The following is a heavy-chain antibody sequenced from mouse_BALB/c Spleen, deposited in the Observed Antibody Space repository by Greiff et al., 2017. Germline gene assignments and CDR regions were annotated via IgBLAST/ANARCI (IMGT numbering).Heavy chain of an antibody. V-gene: IGHV1S137*01. J-gene: IGHJ3*01. Sequence: QVQLQQSGAELVRPGVSVKISCKGSGYTFTDYAMHWVKQSHAKSLEWIGVISTYYGDASYNQKFKGKATMTVDKSSSTAYMELARLTSEDSAIYYCARGGTTAPFAYWGQGTLVTVSA. CDR2: ISTYYGDA. CDR3: ARGGTTAPFAY. D-gene: IGHD1-2*01. CDR1: GYTFTDYA.